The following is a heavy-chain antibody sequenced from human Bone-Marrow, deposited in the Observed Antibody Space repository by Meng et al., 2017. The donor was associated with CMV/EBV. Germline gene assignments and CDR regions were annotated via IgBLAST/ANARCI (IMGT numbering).Heavy chain of an antibody. V-gene: IGHV3-13*01. Sequence: GGSLRLSCAASGFTFSSYDMHWVRQATGKGLEWVSAIGTAGDTYYPGSVKGRFTISRENAKNSLYLQMNSLRAGDTAVYYCARDHGRVTIFGVVTEELDYWGQGTRVTVSS. J-gene: IGHJ4*02. CDR3: ARDHGRVTIFGVVTEELDY. D-gene: IGHD3-3*01. CDR1: GFTFSSYD. CDR2: IGTAGDT.